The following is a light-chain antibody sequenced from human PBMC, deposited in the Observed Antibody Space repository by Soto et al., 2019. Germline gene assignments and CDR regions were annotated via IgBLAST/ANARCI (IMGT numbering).Light chain of an antibody. J-gene: IGKJ4*01. V-gene: IGKV3-15*01. CDR3: QQYNVWPLT. Sequence: EIVMTQSAATLSVSPGERATLSCRPSQSVGSNLAWYQQKPGQAPRLLIYGASTRATGIPARFSGSGSGTDFTLTISSLQSEDFVVYYCQQYNVWPLTFGGGTKVEIE. CDR1: QSVGSN. CDR2: GAS.